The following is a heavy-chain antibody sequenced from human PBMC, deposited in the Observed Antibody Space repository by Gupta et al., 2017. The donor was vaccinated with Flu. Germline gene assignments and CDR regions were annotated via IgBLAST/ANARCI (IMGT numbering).Heavy chain of an antibody. CDR3: TISMTTVRYYYYGMDV. V-gene: IGHV3-73*02. Sequence: EVQLVESGGGVVQPGGSLKLSCAASGFTFSGSAMHWVRPASGKGLEWVGRIRSKANSYATAYAASVKGRFTISRDDSKNTAYLQMNSLKTEDTAVYYCTISMTTVRYYYYGMDVWGQGTTVTVAS. D-gene: IGHD4-11*01. CDR2: IRSKANSYAT. CDR1: GFTFSGSA. J-gene: IGHJ6*02.